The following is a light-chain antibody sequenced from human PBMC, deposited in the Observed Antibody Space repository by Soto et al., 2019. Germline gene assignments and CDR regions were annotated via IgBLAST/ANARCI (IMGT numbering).Light chain of an antibody. Sequence: VLTQSPATLSLSPGERATLSCRVSQSVSSYLAWYQQKPGQAPRLLIYDASNRATGIPARFSGSGSGTDFTLTISSLEPEDFVVYYCQQRSNWPPITFGQGTRLEIK. CDR2: DAS. CDR3: QQRSNWPPIT. J-gene: IGKJ5*01. CDR1: QSVSSY. V-gene: IGKV3-11*01.